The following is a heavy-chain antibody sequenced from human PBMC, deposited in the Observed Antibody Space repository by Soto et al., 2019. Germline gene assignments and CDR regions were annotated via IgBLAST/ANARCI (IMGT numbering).Heavy chain of an antibody. J-gene: IGHJ4*02. D-gene: IGHD5-12*01. CDR2: FYFSGST. V-gene: IGHV4-39*01. CDR1: GGSISSDNFY. CDR3: ARHLRWLQLRYFDY. Sequence: SETLSLTCTVSGGSISSDNFYWVWIRQPPGKGLEWIGNFYFSGSTYYNPSLKGRVTISVDTSKNQFSLKLTSVTAADTAVYYCARHLRWLQLRYFDYWGQGTLVTVSS.